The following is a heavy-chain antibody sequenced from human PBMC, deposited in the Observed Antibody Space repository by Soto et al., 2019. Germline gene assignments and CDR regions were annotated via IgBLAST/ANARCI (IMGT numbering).Heavy chain of an antibody. CDR1: GCTFSSYA. CDR3: AGSRIAVAGNFDY. Sequence: SVKVSCKASGCTFSSYAISWVRQAPGQGLEWMGGIIPIFGTANYAQKFQGRVTITADESTSTAYMELSSLRSEDTAVYYCAGSRIAVAGNFDYWGQGTLVTVSS. J-gene: IGHJ4*02. CDR2: IIPIFGTA. D-gene: IGHD6-19*01. V-gene: IGHV1-69*13.